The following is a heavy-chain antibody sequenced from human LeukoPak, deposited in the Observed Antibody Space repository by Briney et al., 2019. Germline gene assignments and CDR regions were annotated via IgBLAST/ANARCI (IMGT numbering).Heavy chain of an antibody. CDR2: ISGSGGST. V-gene: IGHV3-23*01. CDR3: AKGAVITMVRGVISAHFDY. CDR1: GFTFSSYA. D-gene: IGHD3-10*01. Sequence: GGSLRLSCAASGFTFSSYAMSWVRQAPGKGLEWVSAISGSGGSTYYADSVKGRFTISRDNSMNTLYLQMNSLRAEDTAVYYCAKGAVITMVRGVISAHFDYWGQGTLVTVSS. J-gene: IGHJ4*02.